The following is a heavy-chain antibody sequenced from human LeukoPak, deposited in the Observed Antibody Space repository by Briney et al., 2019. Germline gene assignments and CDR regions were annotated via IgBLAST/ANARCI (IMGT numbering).Heavy chain of an antibody. CDR1: GGSIGSGGDS. D-gene: IGHD4-11*01. V-gene: IGHV4-30-2*01. Sequence: SQTLSLTCVVSGGSIGSGGDSWSWVRQPPGKGLEWIGYVYYSGSTYYNPSLKSRVTISVDRSKNQFSLKLTSVTAADTAVYYCARGSGLRSYYEFWGQGTLVTVSS. CDR3: ARGSGLRSYYEF. J-gene: IGHJ4*02. CDR2: VYYSGST.